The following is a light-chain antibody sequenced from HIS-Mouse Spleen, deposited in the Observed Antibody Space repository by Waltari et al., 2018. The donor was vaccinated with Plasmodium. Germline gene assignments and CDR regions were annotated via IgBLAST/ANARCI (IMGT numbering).Light chain of an antibody. V-gene: IGKV3-15*01. Sequence: EIVITQSQATLSVSPGDRAALSCRASQSVSSHFAWYQQKPGQSPRLPIYGASTRATGIPARFSGSGSGTEFALTISSLQSEDFAVYYCQQYNNWSFTFGPGTKVDIK. CDR2: GAS. J-gene: IGKJ3*01. CDR3: QQYNNWSFT. CDR1: QSVSSH.